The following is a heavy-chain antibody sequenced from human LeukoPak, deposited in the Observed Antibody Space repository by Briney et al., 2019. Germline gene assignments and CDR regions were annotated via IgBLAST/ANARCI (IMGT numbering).Heavy chain of an antibody. CDR2: MNPNSGNT. CDR3: ASGGYSSSWYSLSYYYYYGMDV. CDR1: GYTFTSYD. V-gene: IGHV1-8*01. Sequence: ASVKVSCKASGYTFTSYDINWVRQATGQGLEWMGWMNPNSGNTGYAQKFQGRVTMTRNTSISTAYMELSSLRSEDTAVYYCASGGYSSSWYSLSYYYYYGMDVWGQGTTVTVSS. D-gene: IGHD6-13*01. J-gene: IGHJ6*02.